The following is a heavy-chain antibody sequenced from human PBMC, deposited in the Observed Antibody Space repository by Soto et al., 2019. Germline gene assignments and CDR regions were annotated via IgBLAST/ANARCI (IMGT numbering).Heavy chain of an antibody. V-gene: IGHV1-3*05. CDR3: ARAWVVVTTPDY. CDR2: INAGNGNT. D-gene: IGHD2-15*01. CDR1: GYTFTSYA. J-gene: IGHJ4*02. Sequence: QVQLVQSGAEEKKPGASVKVSCKASGYTFTSYAMHWVRQAPGQRLEWMGWINAGNGNTKYSQKFQGSVPITRDTSAITAYMELSSLRSEDTAVYYCARAWVVVTTPDYWGQGTLVTVSS.